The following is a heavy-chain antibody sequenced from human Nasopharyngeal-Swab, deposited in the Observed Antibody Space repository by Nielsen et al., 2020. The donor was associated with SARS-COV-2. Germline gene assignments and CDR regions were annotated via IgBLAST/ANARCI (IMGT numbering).Heavy chain of an antibody. D-gene: IGHD1-26*01. CDR3: ARESGSSSDAFDI. Sequence: ASVTVSCKASGYTFTGYYMHWVRQAPGQGLEWMGWINPNSGGTNYAQKFQGRVTMTRDTSISTAYMELSRLRSDDTAVYCCARESGSSSDAFDIWGQGTMVTVSS. J-gene: IGHJ3*02. CDR2: INPNSGGT. V-gene: IGHV1-2*02. CDR1: GYTFTGYY.